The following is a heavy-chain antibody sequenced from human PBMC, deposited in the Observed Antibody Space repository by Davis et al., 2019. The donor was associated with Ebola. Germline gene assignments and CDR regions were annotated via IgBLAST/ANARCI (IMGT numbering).Heavy chain of an antibody. Sequence: GGSLRLSCTASGFTFSSYSMNWVRQAPGKGLEWLSYINNRGRNINYADSVRGRFTISRDNAKNSLYLQMNSLRAEDTAVYYCAKDLSLYWNYYYYGMDVWGQGTTVTVSS. V-gene: IGHV3-48*04. D-gene: IGHD2-15*01. CDR1: GFTFSSYS. J-gene: IGHJ6*02. CDR3: AKDLSLYWNYYYYGMDV. CDR2: INNRGRNI.